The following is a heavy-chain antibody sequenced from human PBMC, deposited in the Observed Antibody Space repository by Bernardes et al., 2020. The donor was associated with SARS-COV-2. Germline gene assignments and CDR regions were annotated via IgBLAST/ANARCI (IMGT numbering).Heavy chain of an antibody. D-gene: IGHD5-18*01. Sequence: GGSLGLSCAASGFTFSSYWMHWVRQAPGKGLVWVSRINSDGSSTSYADSVKGRFTISRDNAKNTLYLQMNSLRAEDTAVYYCARGSYTAMATGWGQGTLVTVSS. CDR2: INSDGSST. J-gene: IGHJ4*02. V-gene: IGHV3-74*01. CDR1: GFTFSSYW. CDR3: ARGSYTAMATG.